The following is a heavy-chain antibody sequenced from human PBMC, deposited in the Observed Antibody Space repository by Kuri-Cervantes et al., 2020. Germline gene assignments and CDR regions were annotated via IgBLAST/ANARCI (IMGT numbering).Heavy chain of an antibody. CDR1: GYTFTSYG. Sequence: ASVKVSCKASGYTFTSYGISWVRQAPGQGLEWMGWISAYNGNTNYAQKLQGRVTMTTDTSTSTAYMELSSLRAEDTAVYYCARDPPLKVGATGWFDPWGQGTLVTVSS. CDR2: ISAYNGNT. D-gene: IGHD1-26*01. V-gene: IGHV1-18*01. J-gene: IGHJ5*02. CDR3: ARDPPLKVGATGWFDP.